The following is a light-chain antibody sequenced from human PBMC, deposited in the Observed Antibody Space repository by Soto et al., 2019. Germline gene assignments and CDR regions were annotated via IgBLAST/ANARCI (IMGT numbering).Light chain of an antibody. J-gene: IGKJ4*01. CDR1: QSVSNNY. CDR2: GAS. V-gene: IGKV3-20*01. Sequence: EIVLTQSPGTLSLSPGERATLSCRASQSVSNNYLAWYQQKLGQAPRLLIYGASSRATGIPDRFSGSGSATDFTLTISRLEPEDFAVYFCQQSGSSPLTFGGGTKVDIK. CDR3: QQSGSSPLT.